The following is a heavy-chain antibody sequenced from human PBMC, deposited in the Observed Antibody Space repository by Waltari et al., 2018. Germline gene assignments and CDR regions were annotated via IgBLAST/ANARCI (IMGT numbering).Heavy chain of an antibody. V-gene: IGHV4-39*01. CDR1: GGSISSSSYY. CDR2: IYYSGST. Sequence: QLQLQESGPGLVKPSETLSLTCTVSGGSISSSSYYWGWIRQPPGKGLEWIGSIYYSGSTYYNPSLKSRVTISVDTSKNQFSLKLSSVTAADTAVYYCARTDHYYGSGSYYYPYWCQGTLVTVSS. CDR3: ARTDHYYGSGSYYYPY. D-gene: IGHD3-10*01. J-gene: IGHJ4*02.